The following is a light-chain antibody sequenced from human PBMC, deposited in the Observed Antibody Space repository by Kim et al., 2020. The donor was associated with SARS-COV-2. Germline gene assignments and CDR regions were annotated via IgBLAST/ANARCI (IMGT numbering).Light chain of an antibody. CDR3: QLYGTSPIT. Sequence: EIVLTQSPGTLSLSPGERATLSCRASQSISATYLAWYQQKPGQAPRLLIHGASNRATGIPGRFSGSGSGTDFTLTISRLESEDFAVYYCQLYGTSPITFGQGTRLEIK. V-gene: IGKV3-20*01. CDR2: GAS. J-gene: IGKJ5*01. CDR1: QSISATY.